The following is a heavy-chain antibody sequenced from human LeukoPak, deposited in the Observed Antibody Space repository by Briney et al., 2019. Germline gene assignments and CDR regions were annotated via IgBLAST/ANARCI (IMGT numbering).Heavy chain of an antibody. J-gene: IGHJ4*02. CDR2: INSDGSST. D-gene: IGHD3-22*01. V-gene: IGHV3-74*01. Sequence: GGSLRLSCAASGFTFSSYWMHWVRQAPGKGLVWVSRINSDGSSTSYADSVKGRFTISRDNAKNTLYLQMNSLRAEDTAVYYCARDGEDHYYDSSDYFDYWGQGTLVTVSS. CDR3: ARDGEDHYYDSSDYFDY. CDR1: GFTFSSYW.